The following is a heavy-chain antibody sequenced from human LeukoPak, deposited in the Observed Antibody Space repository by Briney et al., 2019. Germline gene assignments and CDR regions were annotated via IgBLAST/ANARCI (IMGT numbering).Heavy chain of an antibody. J-gene: IGHJ4*02. CDR2: ISSSSSYI. Sequence: GGSLRLSCAASGFTFSSYSMNWVRQAPGKGLEWVSSISSSSSYIYYADSVKGRFTISRDNAKNSLYLQMNSLRAEDTAVYYCARGTRPYYYDSSGYPYYFDYWGQGTLVTVSS. CDR3: ARGTRPYYYDSSGYPYYFDY. CDR1: GFTFSSYS. D-gene: IGHD3-22*01. V-gene: IGHV3-21*01.